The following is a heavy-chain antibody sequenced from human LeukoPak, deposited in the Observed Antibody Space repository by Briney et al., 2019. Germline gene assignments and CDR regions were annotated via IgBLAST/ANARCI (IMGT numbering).Heavy chain of an antibody. CDR1: GYTFTGYY. J-gene: IGHJ4*02. CDR2: INPNSGGT. V-gene: IGHV1-2*02. CDR3: ARDDSSGYYYGTHFDY. D-gene: IGHD3-22*01. Sequence: ASVKVSCKASGYTFTGYYMHWVRQAPGQGLEWMGWINPNSGGTNYAQKFQGRVTMTRDTSISTAYMELSSLRSEDTAVYYCARDDSSGYYYGTHFDYWGQGTLVTVSS.